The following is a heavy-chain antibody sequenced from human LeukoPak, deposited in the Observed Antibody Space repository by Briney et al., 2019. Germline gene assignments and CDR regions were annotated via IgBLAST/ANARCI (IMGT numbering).Heavy chain of an antibody. V-gene: IGHV3-23*01. CDR1: GFTFSSYA. D-gene: IGHD6-13*01. Sequence: GGSLRLSCAASGFTFSSYAMSWVRQAPGKGLKWVSAISGSGDSTYYANSVKGRFTISRDNSKNTLYLQMNSLRAEDTAVYYCAKDGGQQLADAFDIWGQGTMVTVSS. CDR2: ISGSGDST. CDR3: AKDGGQQLADAFDI. J-gene: IGHJ3*02.